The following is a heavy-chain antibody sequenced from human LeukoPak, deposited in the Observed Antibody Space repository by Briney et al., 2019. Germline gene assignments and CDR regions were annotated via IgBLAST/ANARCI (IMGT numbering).Heavy chain of an antibody. CDR1: GYTLTGYY. D-gene: IGHD3-16*02. J-gene: IGHJ4*02. V-gene: IGHV1-2*02. CDR3: ASAYDYVWGSYPSPDY. Sequence: GASVKVSCKASGYTLTGYYMHWVRQAPGQGLEWMGWINPNSGGTNYAQKFQGRVTMTRDTSISTAYMELSRLRSDDTAVYYCASAYDYVWGSYPSPDYWGQGTLVTVSS. CDR2: INPNSGGT.